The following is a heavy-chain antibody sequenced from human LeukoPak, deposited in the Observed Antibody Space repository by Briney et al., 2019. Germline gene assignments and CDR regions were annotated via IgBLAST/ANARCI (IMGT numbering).Heavy chain of an antibody. Sequence: GGSLRLSCEASGITFSNYGMSWVRQAPGKGLEWVSTLTGSAHHSYYADSVKGRFSISRGNSKNTLYLQMTSLRAGDTAQYYCAKVGLETTILNEGWFDCWGQGTLVTVSS. CDR2: LTGSAHHS. J-gene: IGHJ4*02. CDR1: GITFSNYG. V-gene: IGHV3-23*01. CDR3: AKVGLETTILNEGWFDC. D-gene: IGHD3-9*01.